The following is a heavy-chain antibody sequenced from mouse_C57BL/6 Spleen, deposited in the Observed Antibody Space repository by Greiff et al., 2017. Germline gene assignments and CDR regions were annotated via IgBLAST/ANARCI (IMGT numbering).Heavy chain of an antibody. J-gene: IGHJ3*01. CDR1: GFNIKDDY. D-gene: IGHD2-2*01. CDR2: IDPENGDT. CDR3: TTVLWLRRVRFAY. Sequence: VQLQQSGAELVRPGASVKLSCTASGFNIKDDYMHWVKQRPEQGLEWIGWIDPENGDTEYASKFQGKATITADTSSNTAYLQLSSLTSEDTAVYYCTTVLWLRRVRFAYWGQGTLVTVSA. V-gene: IGHV14-4*01.